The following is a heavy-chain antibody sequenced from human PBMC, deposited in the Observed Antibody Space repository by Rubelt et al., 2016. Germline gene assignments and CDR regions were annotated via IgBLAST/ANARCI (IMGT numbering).Heavy chain of an antibody. J-gene: IGHJ4*02. CDR2: IYYSGST. Sequence: QVQLQESGPGLVKPSETLSLTCTVSGGSISSYYWSWIRQPPGKGLEWIGYIYYSGSTNYNPSLKSRVTISVDTSKNQFSLKLSSVTAADTAVYYCAACGLEGFDYWGQGTLVTVSS. CDR3: AACGLEGFDY. V-gene: IGHV4-59*01. CDR1: GGSISSYY. D-gene: IGHD2-21*01.